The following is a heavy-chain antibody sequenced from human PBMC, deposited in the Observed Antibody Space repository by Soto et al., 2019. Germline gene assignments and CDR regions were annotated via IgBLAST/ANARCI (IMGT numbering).Heavy chain of an antibody. CDR2: IKQDGSEK. V-gene: IGHV3-7*01. CDR1: GFTFSSYW. Sequence: GGSLRLSCAASGFTFSSYWMSWVRQAPGKGLEWVANIKQDGSEKYYVDSVKGRFTISRDNAKNSLYLQMNSLRAEDTAVYYCARGPRQWLVLLHYYYGMDVWGQGTTVTVSS. D-gene: IGHD6-19*01. J-gene: IGHJ6*02. CDR3: ARGPRQWLVLLHYYYGMDV.